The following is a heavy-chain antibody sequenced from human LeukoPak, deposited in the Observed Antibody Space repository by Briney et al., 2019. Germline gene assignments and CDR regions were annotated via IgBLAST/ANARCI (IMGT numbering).Heavy chain of an antibody. CDR3: AKEGESESQPPNYGSGSYRAFDI. V-gene: IGHV3-9*03. Sequence: GRSLRLSCAASGFTFDDYAMHWVRQAPGKGLEWVSGISWNSGSIGYADSVKGRFTISRDNAKNSLYLQMNSLRAEDMALYYCAKEGESESQPPNYGSGSYRAFDIWGQGTMVTVSS. CDR2: ISWNSGSI. J-gene: IGHJ3*02. D-gene: IGHD3-10*01. CDR1: GFTFDDYA.